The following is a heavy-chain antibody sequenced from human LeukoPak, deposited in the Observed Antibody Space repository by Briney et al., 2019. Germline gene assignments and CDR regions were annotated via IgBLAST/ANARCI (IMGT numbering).Heavy chain of an antibody. V-gene: IGHV3-30-3*01. D-gene: IGHD5-12*01. CDR2: ISYDASNK. Sequence: GGSLRLSCAASGFTFSSYAMHWVRQAPGKGLEWVAVISYDASNKYYADSVKGRFTISRDNSKNTLYLQMNSLRAEDTAVYYCARDGLFGYGGYEAYWGQGTLVTVSS. CDR1: GFTFSSYA. J-gene: IGHJ4*02. CDR3: ARDGLFGYGGYEAY.